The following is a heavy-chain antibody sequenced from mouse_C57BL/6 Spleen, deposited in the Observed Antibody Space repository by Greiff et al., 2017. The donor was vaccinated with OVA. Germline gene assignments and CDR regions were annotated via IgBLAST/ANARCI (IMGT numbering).Heavy chain of an antibody. CDR2: IYPGSGNT. CDR1: GYTFTDYY. D-gene: IGHD2-5*01. CDR3: ARGTYYSKGYVDV. J-gene: IGHJ1*03. V-gene: IGHV1-76*01. Sequence: QVQLQQSGAELVRPGASVKLSCKASGYTFTDYYINWVKQRPGQGLEWIARIYPGSGNTYYNEKFKGKATLTAEKSSSTAYMQLSSLTSEDSAVYFCARGTYYSKGYVDVWGTGTTVTVSS.